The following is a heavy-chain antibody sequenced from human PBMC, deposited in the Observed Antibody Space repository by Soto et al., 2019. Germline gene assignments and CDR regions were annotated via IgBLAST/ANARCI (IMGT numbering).Heavy chain of an antibody. CDR3: ARGFGGSSWYVVGYHFDY. CDR2: INPNSGGT. J-gene: IGHJ4*02. D-gene: IGHD6-13*01. V-gene: IGHV1-2*04. CDR1: GYTFTGYY. Sequence: ASVKVSCKASGYTFTGYYMHWVRQAPGQGLEWMGWINPNSGGTNYAQKFQGWVTMTRDTSISTAYMELSRLRSDDTAVYYCARGFGGSSWYVVGYHFDYWGQATLVTVSS.